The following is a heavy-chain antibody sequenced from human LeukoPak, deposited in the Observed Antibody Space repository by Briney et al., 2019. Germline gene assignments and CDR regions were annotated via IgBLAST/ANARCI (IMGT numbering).Heavy chain of an antibody. CDR2: ISAYNGNT. Sequence: GASVKVSCKASGYTFTSYGISWVRQAPGQGLEWMGWISAYNGNTNYAQKLQGRVTMTTDTSTSTAYMELRSLRSDDTAVYYCARMYYDFWSGSYYYMDVWGKGTTVTVSS. V-gene: IGHV1-18*01. D-gene: IGHD3-3*01. J-gene: IGHJ6*03. CDR3: ARMYYDFWSGSYYYMDV. CDR1: GYTFTSYG.